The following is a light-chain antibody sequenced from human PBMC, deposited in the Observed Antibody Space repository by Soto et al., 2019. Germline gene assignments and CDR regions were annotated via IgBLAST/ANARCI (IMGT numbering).Light chain of an antibody. CDR2: WAS. CDR3: QQYYSTPYT. Sequence: DIVMTQSPDSLAVSLGERATINCKSSQSVLYNYNNKNYLAWYQHKPGQPPKLLISWASIRESGVPDRFSGSGSGTDFTLTVSSLQAEDAAVYYCQQYYSTPYTFGQGTRLEIK. J-gene: IGKJ2*01. V-gene: IGKV4-1*01. CDR1: QSVLYNYNNKNY.